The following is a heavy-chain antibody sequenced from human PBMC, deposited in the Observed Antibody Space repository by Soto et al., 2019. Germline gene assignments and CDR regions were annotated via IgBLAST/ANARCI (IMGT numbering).Heavy chain of an antibody. Sequence: GGSLRLSCAASGFTFSSYEMNWVRQAPGRGLEWVSYISSSGSTIYYADSVKGRFTISRDNAKNSLYLQMNSLRAEDTAVYYCASRGYDYVWGSYRPFDYWGQGTLVTVSS. V-gene: IGHV3-48*03. D-gene: IGHD3-16*02. CDR2: ISSSGSTI. CDR1: GFTFSSYE. CDR3: ASRGYDYVWGSYRPFDY. J-gene: IGHJ4*02.